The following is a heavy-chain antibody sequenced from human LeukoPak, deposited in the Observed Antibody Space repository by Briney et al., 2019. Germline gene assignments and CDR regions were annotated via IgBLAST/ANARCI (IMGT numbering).Heavy chain of an antibody. CDR1: GFTFSSYW. CDR2: IKRDGSEK. Sequence: GGSLRLSCAASGFTFSSYWMSWVRQAPGKGLEWVANIKRDGSEKYYVDSVKGRFTISRDNAKNSLYLQMNSLRAEDTAVYYCARDPEENYGDYVQGNDYWGQGTLVTVSS. D-gene: IGHD4-17*01. J-gene: IGHJ4*02. CDR3: ARDPEENYGDYVQGNDY. V-gene: IGHV3-7*01.